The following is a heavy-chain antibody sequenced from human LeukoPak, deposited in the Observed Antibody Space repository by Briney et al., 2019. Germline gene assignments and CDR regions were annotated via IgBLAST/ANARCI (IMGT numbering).Heavy chain of an antibody. D-gene: IGHD5-12*01. Sequence: PSETLSLTCTVSGGSISSGSYYWSWIRQHAGKGLEWIGRIYTSGSTNYNPSLKSRVTISVDTSKNQFSLKLSSVTAADTAVYYCARGDIVATSYSGEGFDPWGQGTMVTVSS. J-gene: IGHJ5*02. CDR3: ARGDIVATSYSGEGFDP. V-gene: IGHV4-61*02. CDR1: GGSISSGSYY. CDR2: IYTSGST.